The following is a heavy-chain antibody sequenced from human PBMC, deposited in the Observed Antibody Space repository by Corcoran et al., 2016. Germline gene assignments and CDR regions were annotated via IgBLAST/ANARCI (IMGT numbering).Heavy chain of an antibody. J-gene: IGHJ4*02. Sequence: QVQLQESGPGLVKPSATLSLTCTGSGGSVSSGSYNWSWIRQPPGKGLEWSGYIYYSGSTNYNPSLKSRVTISVDTSKNQFSLKLSSVTAADTAVYYGARVWLVGLPFDYWGQGTLVTVSS. CDR3: ARVWLVGLPFDY. CDR2: IYYSGST. CDR1: GGSVSSGSYN. V-gene: IGHV4-61*01. D-gene: IGHD5-12*01.